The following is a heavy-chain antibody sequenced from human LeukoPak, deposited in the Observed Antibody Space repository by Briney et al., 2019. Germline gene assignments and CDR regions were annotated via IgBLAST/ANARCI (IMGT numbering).Heavy chain of an antibody. V-gene: IGHV4-39*07. CDR3: ARDNAESSSWYLSYFGY. CDR1: GGSISSSSYY. Sequence: SETLSLTCTVSGGSISSSSYYWGWIRQPPGKGLEWIGSIYYSGSTYYNPSLKSRVTISVDTSKNQSSLKLSSVTAADTAVYYCARDNAESSSWYLSYFGYWGQGTLVTVSS. D-gene: IGHD6-13*01. J-gene: IGHJ4*02. CDR2: IYYSGST.